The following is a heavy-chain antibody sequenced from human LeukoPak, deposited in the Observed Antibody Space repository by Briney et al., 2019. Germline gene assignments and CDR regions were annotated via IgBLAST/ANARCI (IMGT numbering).Heavy chain of an antibody. CDR1: GYTFTTYV. CDR2: ISAYNGNT. CDR3: ARESEYSRSVVMEY. Sequence: ASVKVSCKASGYTFTTYVISWVRQAPGQGLEWMGWISAYNGNTNYAQKVQGRVTMTRDTSTSTAYMELRSLTSDDTAVYYCARESEYSRSVVMEYWGQGTLVTVSS. D-gene: IGHD6-6*01. V-gene: IGHV1-18*01. J-gene: IGHJ4*02.